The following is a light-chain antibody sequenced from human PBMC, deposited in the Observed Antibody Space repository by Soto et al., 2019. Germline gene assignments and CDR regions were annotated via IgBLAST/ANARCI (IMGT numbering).Light chain of an antibody. Sequence: ESVLTQSPGTLSLSRGERATLSCRASQSVGSSYLAWYQQKPGQAPRLLIFGASSRAAGIPDRFSGSGSGTDLTLTISRLEPEDFALYYCQQYGGSRGTFGQGTKVEIK. CDR1: QSVGSSY. V-gene: IGKV3-20*01. CDR3: QQYGGSRGT. J-gene: IGKJ1*01. CDR2: GAS.